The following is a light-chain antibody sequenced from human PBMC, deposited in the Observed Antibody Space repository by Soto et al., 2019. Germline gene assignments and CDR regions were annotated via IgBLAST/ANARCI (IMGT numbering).Light chain of an antibody. J-gene: IGKJ1*01. CDR2: GAS. CDR3: QQYNNWPPWT. Sequence: EIVMTQSPATLSVSPGESATLSCRASQTVGSNLAWYQQKPGQAPRLLIYGASTRATGMPARFSGSGSGTEFTLTISSLQSEDFAVYYCQQYNNWPPWTFGQGTKVDIK. V-gene: IGKV3-15*01. CDR1: QTVGSN.